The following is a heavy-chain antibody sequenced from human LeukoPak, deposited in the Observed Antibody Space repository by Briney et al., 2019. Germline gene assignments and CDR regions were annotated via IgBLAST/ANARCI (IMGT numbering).Heavy chain of an antibody. J-gene: IGHJ6*03. V-gene: IGHV1-69*01. CDR2: IIPIFGTA. CDR3: ARVFLEWLLYGPHYYYYYYMDV. Sequence: VASVKVSCKASGGTFSSYAISWVRQAPGQGLEWMGGIIPIFGTANYAQKFQGRVTITADESTSTAYMELSSLRSEDTAVYYCARVFLEWLLYGPHYYYYYYMDVWGKGTTVTVSS. CDR1: GGTFSSYA. D-gene: IGHD3-3*01.